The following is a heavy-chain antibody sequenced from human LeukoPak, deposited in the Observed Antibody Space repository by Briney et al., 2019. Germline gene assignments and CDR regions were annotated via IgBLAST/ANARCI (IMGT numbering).Heavy chain of an antibody. J-gene: IGHJ6*02. CDR1: GYTFTSYD. CDR2: MNPNSGNT. V-gene: IGHV1-8*01. CDR3: ARGPPRAVLRFLGWLPANYYGMDV. Sequence: ASVKVSCKASGYTFTSYDINWVRQATGQGLEWMGWMNPNSGNTGYAQKFQGRVTMTRNTSISTAYMELSSLRSEDTAVYYCARGPPRAVLRFLGWLPANYYGMDVWGQGTTVTVSS. D-gene: IGHD3-3*01.